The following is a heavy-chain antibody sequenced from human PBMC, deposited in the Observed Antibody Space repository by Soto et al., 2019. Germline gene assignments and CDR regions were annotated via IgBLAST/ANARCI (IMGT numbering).Heavy chain of an antibody. CDR1: GYTFTSYG. V-gene: IGHV1-18*04. CDR3: ARDLNRYYYDSSGQRWFDP. Sequence: GASVKVSCKASGYTFTSYGISWVRQAPGQGLEWMGWISAYNGNTNYAQKLQGRVTMTTDTSTSTAYTELRSLRSDDTAVYYCARDLNRYYYDSSGQRWFDPWGQGTLVTVSS. CDR2: ISAYNGNT. J-gene: IGHJ5*02. D-gene: IGHD3-22*01.